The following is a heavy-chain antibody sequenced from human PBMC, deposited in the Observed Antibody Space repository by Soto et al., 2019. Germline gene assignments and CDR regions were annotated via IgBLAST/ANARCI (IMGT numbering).Heavy chain of an antibody. V-gene: IGHV3-11*01. CDR1: GFTFSDYY. CDR3: ARDLEVRGINLDP. CDR2: TSSSGGTI. D-gene: IGHD3-10*01. Sequence: PGGPLRLSCAASGFTFSDYYMSWIRQAPGKGLECVSYTSSSGGTIYYADSVKGRFTIPRDNAKNSLYLQMNSLRVEDTAVYYCARDLEVRGINLDPWGQGTLVTVSS. J-gene: IGHJ5*02.